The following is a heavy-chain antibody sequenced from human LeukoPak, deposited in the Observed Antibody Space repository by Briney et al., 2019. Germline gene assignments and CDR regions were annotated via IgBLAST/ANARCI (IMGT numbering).Heavy chain of an antibody. V-gene: IGHV3-23*01. CDR3: AKDQAAAAPYYFDY. CDR1: GFSFSSYG. J-gene: IGHJ4*02. CDR2: ISSDGRNT. D-gene: IGHD6-13*01. Sequence: GGSLRLSCAASGFSFSSYGMGWVRQAPGQGLEWVSAISSDGRNTHYTDPVKGRFTISRDNSKYTLYLQMTSLRVEGTAIYYCAKDQAAAAPYYFDYWGQGTLVTVSS.